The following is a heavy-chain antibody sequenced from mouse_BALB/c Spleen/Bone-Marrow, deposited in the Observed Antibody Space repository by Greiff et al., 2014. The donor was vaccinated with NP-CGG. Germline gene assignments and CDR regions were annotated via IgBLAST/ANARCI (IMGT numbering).Heavy chain of an antibody. CDR1: GYSLTGYT. CDR3: ARSDYRYDYFDY. V-gene: IGHV1-18*01. Sequence: VQLKESGPELVKPGASMKISCKASGYSLTGYTMNWVKQSHGKNLEWIGLINPYNGGTSYNLKFKGKATLTVDKSSSTAYMELLSLTSEDSAVYYCARSDYRYDYFDYWGQGTTLTVSS. CDR2: INPYNGGT. J-gene: IGHJ2*01. D-gene: IGHD2-14*01.